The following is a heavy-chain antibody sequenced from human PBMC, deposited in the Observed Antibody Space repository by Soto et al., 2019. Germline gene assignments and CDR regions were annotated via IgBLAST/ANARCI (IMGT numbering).Heavy chain of an antibody. D-gene: IGHD4-17*01. Sequence: GGSLRLSCAASGFTFSIYAMSWVRQAPEKGLEWVLGISGNGGTTYYSDSLRGRFTISRDNSKNTLYLQMNSLRAEDTAVYYCAKDHGDYALDYWGQGTLVTVSS. CDR2: ISGNGGTT. V-gene: IGHV3-23*01. CDR3: AKDHGDYALDY. J-gene: IGHJ4*02. CDR1: GFTFSIYA.